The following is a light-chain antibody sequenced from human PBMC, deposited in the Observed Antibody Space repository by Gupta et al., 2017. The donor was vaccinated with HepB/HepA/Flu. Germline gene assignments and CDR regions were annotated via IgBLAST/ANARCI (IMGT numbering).Light chain of an antibody. V-gene: IGLV1-47*01. CDR3: DEWDDGLNGGV. CDR1: TSNIGTNF. J-gene: IGLJ3*02. CDR2: RND. Sequence: QSVLTQPPSASGTPGQRVSISCSGTTSNIGTNFVYWYQQFPGTAPKLLILRNDLRPSGVPDRFAGYKADNSGYPAIRGLRSEDEADDDGDEWDDGLNGGVFGGGTRLTVL.